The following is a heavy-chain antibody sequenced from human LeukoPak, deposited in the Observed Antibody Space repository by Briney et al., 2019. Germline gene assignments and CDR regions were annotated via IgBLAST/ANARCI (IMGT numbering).Heavy chain of an antibody. V-gene: IGHV1-69*05. CDR3: ARAEMRGYCSSTSCYTFDY. J-gene: IGHJ4*02. Sequence: LWASVKVSCKASGGTFSSYAISWVRQAPGQGLEWMGGIIPIFGTANYAQKFQGRVTITTDESTSTAYMELSSLRSEDTAVYYCARAEMRGYCSSTSCYTFDYWGQGTLVAVSS. D-gene: IGHD2-2*02. CDR1: GGTFSSYA. CDR2: IIPIFGTA.